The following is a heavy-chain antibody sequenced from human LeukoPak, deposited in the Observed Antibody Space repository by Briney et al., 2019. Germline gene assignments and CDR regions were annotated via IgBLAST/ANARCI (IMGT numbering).Heavy chain of an antibody. Sequence: GGSLRLSCAASGFTFSSYSMNWVRQAPGKGLEWVSSISSSSSYIYYADSVKGRFTISRDNAKNSLYLQMNSLRAEDTAVYYCARDLPDAVKLPFDYWGQGTLVTVSS. V-gene: IGHV3-21*01. CDR2: ISSSSSYI. D-gene: IGHD4-11*01. CDR3: ARDLPDAVKLPFDY. J-gene: IGHJ4*02. CDR1: GFTFSSYS.